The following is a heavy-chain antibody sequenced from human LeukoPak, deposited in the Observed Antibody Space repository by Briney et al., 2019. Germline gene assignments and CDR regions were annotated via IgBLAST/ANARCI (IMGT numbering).Heavy chain of an antibody. V-gene: IGHV6-1*01. CDR3: ARTMACTNGVCSFYFDY. Sequence: KPSQTLSLTCAISGDSVSSNSAAWNWIRQSPSRGLEWLGRTYYRSKWYNDYAVSVKSRITISPDTSKNQFSLQLNSVTPEDTAVYYCARTMACTNGVCSFYFDYWGQGTLVTVSS. CDR2: TYYRSKWYN. J-gene: IGHJ4*02. CDR1: GDSVSSNSAA. D-gene: IGHD2-8*01.